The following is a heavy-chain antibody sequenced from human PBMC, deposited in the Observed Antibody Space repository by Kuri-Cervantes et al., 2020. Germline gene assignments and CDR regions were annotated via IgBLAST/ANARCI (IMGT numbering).Heavy chain of an antibody. CDR2: VDPNSGGT. CDR1: GYSFTGHY. D-gene: IGHD6-19*01. V-gene: IGHV1-2*04. J-gene: IGHJ1*01. Sequence: ASVKVSCKASGYSFTGHYMHWVRQAPGHGLEWMGWVDPNSGGTNYAQKFQGWVTMTRDTSISTAYMELSRLRSDDTAVYYRARDVGSGWQPTLNFQHWGQGTLVTVSS. CDR3: ARDVGSGWQPTLNFQH.